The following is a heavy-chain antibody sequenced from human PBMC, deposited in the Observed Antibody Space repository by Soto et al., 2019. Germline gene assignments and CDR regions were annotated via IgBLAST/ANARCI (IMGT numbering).Heavy chain of an antibody. CDR3: ARTPYYGSGSYYYYYYGMDV. D-gene: IGHD3-10*01. CDR1: GGTFSSYA. V-gene: IGHV1-69*12. CDR2: IIPIFGTA. J-gene: IGHJ6*02. Sequence: QVQLVQSGAEVKKPGSSVKVSCKASGGTFSSYAISWVRQAPGQGLEWMGGIIPIFGTANYAQKFQGRVTITADESXXTXYXXLSSLRSEDTAVYYCARTPYYGSGSYYYYYYGMDVWGQGTTVTDSS.